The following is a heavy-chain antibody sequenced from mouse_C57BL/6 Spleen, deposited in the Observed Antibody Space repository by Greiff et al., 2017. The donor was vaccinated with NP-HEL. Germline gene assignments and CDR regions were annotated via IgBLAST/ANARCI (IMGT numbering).Heavy chain of an antibody. CDR2: ISSGSSTI. CDR1: GFTFSDYG. Sequence: EVHLVESGGGLVKPGGSLKLSCAASGFTFSDYGMHWVRQAPEKGLEWVAYISSGSSTIYYADTVKGRFTISRDNAKNTLFLQMTSLRSEDTAMYYGARGDYGYDDGGAFAYWGQGTLVTVSA. J-gene: IGHJ3*01. CDR3: ARGDYGYDDGGAFAY. V-gene: IGHV5-17*01. D-gene: IGHD2-2*01.